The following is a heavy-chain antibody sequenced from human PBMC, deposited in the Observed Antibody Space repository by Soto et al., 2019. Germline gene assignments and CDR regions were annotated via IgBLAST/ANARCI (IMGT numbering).Heavy chain of an antibody. CDR3: ARDLRRIAAAGPYNWFDP. Sequence: QVQLVQSGAEVKKPVASVKVSCKASGYTFTGYYMHWVRQAPGQGLEWMGWINPNSGGTNYAQKFQGWVTMTRDTSISTAYMELSRLRSDDTAVYYCARDLRRIAAAGPYNWFDPWGQGTLVTVSS. CDR1: GYTFTGYY. V-gene: IGHV1-2*04. CDR2: INPNSGGT. D-gene: IGHD6-13*01. J-gene: IGHJ5*02.